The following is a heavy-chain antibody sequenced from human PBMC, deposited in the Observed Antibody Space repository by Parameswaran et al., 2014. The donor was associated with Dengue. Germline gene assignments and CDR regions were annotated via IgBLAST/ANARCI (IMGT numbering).Heavy chain of an antibody. J-gene: IGHJ6*02. CDR2: INPSGGST. D-gene: IGHD4-17*01. Sequence: VRQAPGQGLEWMGIINPSGGSTSYAQKFQGRVTMTRDTSTSTVYMELSSLRSEDTAVYYCARDQYGDRYGMDVWGQGTTVTVSS. CDR3: ARDQYGDRYGMDV. V-gene: IGHV1-46*01.